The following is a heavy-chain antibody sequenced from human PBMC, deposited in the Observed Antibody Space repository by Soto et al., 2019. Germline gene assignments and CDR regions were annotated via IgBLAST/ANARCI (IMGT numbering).Heavy chain of an antibody. Sequence: QVQLVESGGGVVQPGRSLRLSCAASGFTFSSYGMHWVRQAPGKGLEWVAVISYDGSNKYYADSVKGRFTISRDNSKNTLYLQMNSLRAEHTAVYYCARYDSSGYQISDAFDYWGQGTLVTVSS. D-gene: IGHD3-22*01. V-gene: IGHV3-30*03. CDR3: ARYDSSGYQISDAFDY. CDR2: ISYDGSNK. CDR1: GFTFSSYG. J-gene: IGHJ4*02.